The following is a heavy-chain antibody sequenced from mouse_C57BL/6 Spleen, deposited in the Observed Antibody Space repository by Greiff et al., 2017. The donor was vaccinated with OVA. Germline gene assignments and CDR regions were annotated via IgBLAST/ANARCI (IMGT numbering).Heavy chain of an antibody. J-gene: IGHJ4*01. V-gene: IGHV3-6*01. CDR3: ARDKTTVVPYAMDY. CDR2: ISYDGSN. Sequence: EVQLQESGPGLVKPSQSLSLTCSVTGYSITSGYYWNWIRQFPGNKLEWMGYISYDGSNNYNPSLKNRISITRDTSKNQFFLKLNSVTTEDTATDYCARDKTTVVPYAMDYWGQGTSVTVSS. D-gene: IGHD1-1*01. CDR1: GYSITSGYY.